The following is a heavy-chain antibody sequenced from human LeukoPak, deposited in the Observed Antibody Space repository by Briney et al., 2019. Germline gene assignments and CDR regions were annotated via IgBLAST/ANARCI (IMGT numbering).Heavy chain of an antibody. J-gene: IGHJ4*02. V-gene: IGHV1-3*01. D-gene: IGHD2-2*02. CDR2: INAGNGNT. Sequence: APVKVSCKASGYTFTSYAMHWVRQAPGQRLEWMGWINAGNGNTKYSQKFQGRVTITRDTSASTAYMELSSLRSEDTAVYYCALVVPAAISPPDVWGQGTLVTVSS. CDR1: GYTFTSYA. CDR3: ALVVPAAISPPDV.